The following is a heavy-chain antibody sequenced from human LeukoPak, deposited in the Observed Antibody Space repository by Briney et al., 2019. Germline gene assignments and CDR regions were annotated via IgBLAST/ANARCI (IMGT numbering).Heavy chain of an antibody. D-gene: IGHD3-10*01. J-gene: IGHJ5*02. V-gene: IGHV1-69*01. CDR1: GGTFSSYA. CDR3: ARDPPGGPDNWFDP. Sequence: SVKVSCEASGGTFSSYAISWVRQAPGQGLEWMGGIIPIFGTANYAQKFQGRVTITADESTSTAYMELSSLRSEDTAVYYCARDPPGGPDNWFDPWGQGTLVTVSS. CDR2: IIPIFGTA.